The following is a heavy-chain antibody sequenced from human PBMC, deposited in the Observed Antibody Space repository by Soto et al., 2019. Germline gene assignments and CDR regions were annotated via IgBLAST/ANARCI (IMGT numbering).Heavy chain of an antibody. CDR3: ARDYGHLVLHSGRYFP. V-gene: IGHV1-69*13. D-gene: IGHD3-16*02. CDR2: IIPIFGTA. Sequence: SVKVSWQASGGTFSSYAISWVRQAPGQGLEWMGGIIPIFGTANYAQKFQGRVTITADESPSTAYMELSSLRSQDTAVYYCARDYGHLVLHSGRYFPRGQGTPVTVSS. J-gene: IGHJ5*02. CDR1: GGTFSSYA.